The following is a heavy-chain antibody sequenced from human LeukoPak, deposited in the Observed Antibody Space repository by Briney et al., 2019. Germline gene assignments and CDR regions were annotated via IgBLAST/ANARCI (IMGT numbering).Heavy chain of an antibody. Sequence: SETLSLTCTVSGGSISSSSYYWGWIRQPPGKGLEWIGSIYYSGSTYYNPSLKSRVTISVDTSKNQFSLKLSSVTATDTAVYYCARSVAGNERTANWLDPWGQGTLVTVSS. CDR2: IYYSGST. CDR3: ARSVAGNERTANWLDP. V-gene: IGHV4-39*01. J-gene: IGHJ5*02. CDR1: GGSISSSSYY. D-gene: IGHD6-19*01.